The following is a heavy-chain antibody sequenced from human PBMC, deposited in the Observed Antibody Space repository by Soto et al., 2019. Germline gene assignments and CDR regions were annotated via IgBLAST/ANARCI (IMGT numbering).Heavy chain of an antibody. Sequence: QVQLQESGPGLVKPSETLALTCTVSGGSISSYYWGWIRQPPGKGLEWIGYIYYSGSTKYNPSLESRVTISVDMSKSQFFLMLGSVTAADTAVYYCARLAGTYPLYSFYYYIDVWGKGTTVTVSS. CDR3: ARLAGTYPLYSFYYYIDV. CDR1: GGSISSYY. CDR2: IYYSGST. J-gene: IGHJ6*03. V-gene: IGHV4-59*08. D-gene: IGHD3-10*01.